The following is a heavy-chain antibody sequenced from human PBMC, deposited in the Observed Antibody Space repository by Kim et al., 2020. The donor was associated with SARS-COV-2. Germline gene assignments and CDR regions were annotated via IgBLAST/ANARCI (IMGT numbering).Heavy chain of an antibody. D-gene: IGHD3-10*01. Sequence: GGSLRLSCTVSGFNFNSYSMNWVRQAPGKGLEWVSYISSSSNTVYYAGSVRGRFTISRDNAKNSLFLQMNSLRDEDTAVYYCARCPLSMTMVRGMITTTLFYYYNMDPWGQGTTVTVSS. J-gene: IGHJ6*02. V-gene: IGHV3-48*02. CDR1: GFNFNSYS. CDR3: ARCPLSMTMVRGMITTTLFYYYNMDP. CDR2: ISSSSNTV.